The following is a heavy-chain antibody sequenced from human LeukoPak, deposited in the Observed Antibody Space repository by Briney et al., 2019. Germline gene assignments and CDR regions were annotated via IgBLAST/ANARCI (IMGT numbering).Heavy chain of an antibody. CDR1: GGSISSYY. J-gene: IGHJ5*02. Sequence: SETLSLTCTVSGGSISSYYWSWIRQPPGKGLEWIGYIYYSESNNYNPSLKSRVTLSVDTSKNQFSLKVSSATAADTAVYYCARHGTIGANLNWFDPWGQGTLVTVSS. V-gene: IGHV4-59*01. CDR3: ARHGTIGANLNWFDP. CDR2: IYYSESN. D-gene: IGHD1-1*01.